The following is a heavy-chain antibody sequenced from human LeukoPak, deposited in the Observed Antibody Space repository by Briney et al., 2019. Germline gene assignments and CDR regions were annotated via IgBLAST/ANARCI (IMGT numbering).Heavy chain of an antibody. CDR2: INHSGST. CDR3: ARGLWIFGVVTHFDY. J-gene: IGHJ4*02. Sequence: SETLSLTCAVYGGSFSGYYWSWIRQPPGKGLEWIGEINHSGSTNYNPSLKSRVTISVDTSKNQFSLKLSSVTVADTAVYYCARGLWIFGVVTHFDYWGQGTLVTVSS. CDR1: GGSFSGYY. D-gene: IGHD3-3*01. V-gene: IGHV4-34*01.